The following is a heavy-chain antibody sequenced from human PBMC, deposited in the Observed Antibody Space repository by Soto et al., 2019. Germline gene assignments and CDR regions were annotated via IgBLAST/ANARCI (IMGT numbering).Heavy chain of an antibody. CDR2: VRQEGTEQ. CDR1: GVPFSRFW. D-gene: IGHD3-3*01. CDR3: ARGGMPIFGVVSSPYYRGMDV. Sequence: GGSPRLSCTASGVPFSRFWMSWVRQSPGKGLEWVANVRQEGTEQYYVDSVKGRFTTSRDNAKNSLYLQMNSLRAEDTAVYYCARGGMPIFGVVSSPYYRGMDVWGQGTTVTVSS. V-gene: IGHV3-7*05. J-gene: IGHJ6*02.